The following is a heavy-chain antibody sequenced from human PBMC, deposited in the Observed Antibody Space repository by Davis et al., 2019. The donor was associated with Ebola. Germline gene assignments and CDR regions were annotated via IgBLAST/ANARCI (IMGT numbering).Heavy chain of an antibody. CDR1: GFTFSDYS. Sequence: GGSLRLSCAASGFTFSDYSMDWVRQAPGKGPEWVSHISSGSSTIYYADSVKGRFTISRDNAKNSLYLQMNSLRAEDTALYYCARDDGIRTTDYWGQGTLVSVSS. D-gene: IGHD1-1*01. CDR3: ARDDGIRTTDY. V-gene: IGHV3-48*04. J-gene: IGHJ4*02. CDR2: ISSGSSTI.